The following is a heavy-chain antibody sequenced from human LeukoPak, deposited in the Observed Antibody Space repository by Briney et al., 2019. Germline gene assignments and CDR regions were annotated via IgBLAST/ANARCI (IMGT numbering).Heavy chain of an antibody. Sequence: ASVKVSCNASGYTFTSYGISWVRHAPGQGLEWMGWISAYNGNTNYAQKLQGRVTMTTDTSTSTAYMELRSLRSDDTAVYYCARVPLYGYYYMDVWGRGTTVTVSS. D-gene: IGHD3-16*01. J-gene: IGHJ6*03. CDR1: GYTFTSYG. CDR2: ISAYNGNT. V-gene: IGHV1-18*01. CDR3: ARVPLYGYYYMDV.